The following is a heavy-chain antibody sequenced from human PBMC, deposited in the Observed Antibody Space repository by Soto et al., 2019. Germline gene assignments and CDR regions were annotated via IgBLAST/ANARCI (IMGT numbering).Heavy chain of an antibody. Sequence: QLQLQESGPGLVKPSETLSLTCTVSGGSISGYYWSWIRQPPGKGLESIAYIHYSGSSNSNPSLKSRITISVDTSRNQFSLKLTSVTAADTAVYYCARHSNEYRKSLDYWGQGTLVTVSS. J-gene: IGHJ4*02. V-gene: IGHV4-59*08. CDR3: ARHSNEYRKSLDY. CDR2: IHYSGSS. D-gene: IGHD1-1*01. CDR1: GGSISGYY.